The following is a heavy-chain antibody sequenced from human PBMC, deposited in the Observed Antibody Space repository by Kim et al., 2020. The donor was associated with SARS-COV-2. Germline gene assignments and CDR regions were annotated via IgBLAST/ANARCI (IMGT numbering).Heavy chain of an antibody. J-gene: IGHJ4*02. CDR3: AKGGVLTGYYQTPYFDY. Sequence: GGSLRLSCAASGFTFSSYAMSWVRQAPGKGLEWVSVIYSGGGSTYYADSVKGRFTISRDNSKNTLYLQMNSLRAEDTAVYYCAKGGVLTGYYQTPYFDYWGQGTLVTVSS. D-gene: IGHD3-9*01. CDR2: IYSGGGST. V-gene: IGHV3-23*03. CDR1: GFTFSSYA.